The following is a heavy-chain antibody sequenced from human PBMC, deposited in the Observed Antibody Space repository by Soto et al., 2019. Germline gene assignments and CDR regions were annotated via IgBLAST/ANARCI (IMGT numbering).Heavy chain of an antibody. Sequence: SETRSLTCTVSGGSISSGDYYWSWIRQPPGKGLEWIGYIYYSGSTYYNPSLKSRVTISVDTSKNQFSLKLSSVTAADTAVYYCARWNVDTAMVVGFDYWGQGTLVTVSS. CDR1: GGSISSGDYY. J-gene: IGHJ4*02. CDR2: IYYSGST. V-gene: IGHV4-30-4*01. CDR3: ARWNVDTAMVVGFDY. D-gene: IGHD5-18*01.